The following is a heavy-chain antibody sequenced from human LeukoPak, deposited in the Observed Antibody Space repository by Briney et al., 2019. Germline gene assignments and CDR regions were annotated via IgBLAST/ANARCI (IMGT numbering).Heavy chain of an antibody. J-gene: IGHJ4*02. CDR3: ARGNILTGYCFDF. V-gene: IGHV4-39*07. CDR1: GGSISDNDYS. D-gene: IGHD3-9*01. Sequence: KPSETLSLTCNVSGGSISDNDYSWDWIRQTPGRGLEWVGEIHYTGATSYNPSLKSRATISTDTSKNQFSLRLSSVTAADTAVYYCARGNILTGYCFDFWGQGALVTVSS. CDR2: IHYTGAT.